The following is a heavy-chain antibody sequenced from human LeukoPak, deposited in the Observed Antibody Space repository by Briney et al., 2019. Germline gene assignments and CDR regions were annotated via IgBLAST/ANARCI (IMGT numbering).Heavy chain of an antibody. V-gene: IGHV3-48*03. J-gene: IGHJ4*02. D-gene: IGHD6-19*01. Sequence: GGSLRLSCAASGTTFSNYEMNWVRQAPWKGLEWVSYINPGGSNRFYAGSVRGRFAIYRDDAKKSVYLQMNSLRAEDTAVYYCASSLSSGWGPVDDYWGQGIMVTVSS. CDR1: GTTFSNYE. CDR3: ASSLSSGWGPVDDY. CDR2: INPGGSNR.